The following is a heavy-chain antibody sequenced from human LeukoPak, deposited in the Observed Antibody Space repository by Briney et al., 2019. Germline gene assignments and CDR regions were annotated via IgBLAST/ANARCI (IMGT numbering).Heavy chain of an antibody. CDR3: ARVGTADAFDI. Sequence: SETLSLTCTVSGCSVSSGSYYWSWIRQPPGKGLEWIVYIYYSGSTNYNPSLKSRVTISVDTSKNQFSLKLSSVTAADTAVYYCARVGTADAFDIWGQGTMVTVSS. D-gene: IGHD1-1*01. J-gene: IGHJ3*02. V-gene: IGHV4-61*01. CDR1: GCSVSSGSYY. CDR2: IYYSGST.